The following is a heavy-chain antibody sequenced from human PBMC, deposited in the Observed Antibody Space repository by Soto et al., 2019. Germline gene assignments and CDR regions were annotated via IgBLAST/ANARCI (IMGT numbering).Heavy chain of an antibody. CDR1: GYTFTSYA. D-gene: IGHD3-10*01. CDR3: ASYYGSGSLYYYYYGMDV. V-gene: IGHV1-3*01. J-gene: IGHJ6*02. CDR2: INAGNGNT. Sequence: ASVKVSCKASGYTFTSYAMHWVRQAPGQRLEWMGWINAGNGNTKYSQKFQGRVTITRDTSASTAYMELSSLRSEDTAVYYCASYYGSGSLYYYYYGMDVWGQGTTVTVSS.